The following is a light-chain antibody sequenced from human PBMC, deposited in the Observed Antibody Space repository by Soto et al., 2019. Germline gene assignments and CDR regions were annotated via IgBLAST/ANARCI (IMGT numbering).Light chain of an antibody. CDR3: QQYGSSPKT. CDR1: QTISSTY. CDR2: AAS. J-gene: IGKJ1*01. V-gene: IGKV3-20*01. Sequence: SPGTLSLNKEDRATLSCRASQTISSTYLAWYQQKPGQAPRLLIYAASTRATGIPDRFSGSGSGTDFTLTISRLEPEDFAVYYCQQYGSSPKTFGQGTKVDIK.